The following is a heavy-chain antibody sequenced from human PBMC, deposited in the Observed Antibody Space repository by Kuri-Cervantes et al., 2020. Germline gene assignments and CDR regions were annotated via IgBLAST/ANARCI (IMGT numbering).Heavy chain of an antibody. J-gene: IGHJ3*02. CDR2: IYYSGST. CDR3: ASPAEKTYYYDRGAFDI. CDR1: GGSISSYY. D-gene: IGHD3-22*01. V-gene: IGHV4-59*08. Sequence: SETLSLTCTVSGGSISSYYWSWIRQPPGKGLEWIGYIYYSGSTNYNPSLKSRVTISVDTSKNQFSLKLSSVTAADTAVYYCASPAEKTYYYDRGAFDIWGQGTMVTVSS.